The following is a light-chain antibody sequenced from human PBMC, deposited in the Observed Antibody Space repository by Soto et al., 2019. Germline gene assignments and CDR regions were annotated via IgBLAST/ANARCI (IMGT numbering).Light chain of an antibody. CDR1: TGTVTSGHY. CDR2: DTS. Sequence: QPVVTQEPSLTVSPGGTVTLTCGSSTGTVTSGHYPYWFQQKPGQAPRALIYDTSNKHSWTPARFSGSLLGGKAALTLSGAQPEDEAEYYCLLSYSGARLYVFGTGTKLTVL. V-gene: IGLV7-46*01. J-gene: IGLJ1*01. CDR3: LLSYSGARLYV.